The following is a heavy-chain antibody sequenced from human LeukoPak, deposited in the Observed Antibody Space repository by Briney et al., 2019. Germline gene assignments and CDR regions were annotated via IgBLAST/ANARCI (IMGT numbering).Heavy chain of an antibody. CDR2: IYYSGST. D-gene: IGHD3-3*01. CDR1: GGSISSSSYY. Sequence: SETLSLTCTVSGGSISSSSYYWGWIRQPPGKGLEWIGSIYYSGSTYYSPSLKSRVTISVDTSKNQFSLKLSSVTAADTAVYYCAREWTIFGVVKNWFDPWGQGTLVTVSS. CDR3: AREWTIFGVVKNWFDP. J-gene: IGHJ5*02. V-gene: IGHV4-39*07.